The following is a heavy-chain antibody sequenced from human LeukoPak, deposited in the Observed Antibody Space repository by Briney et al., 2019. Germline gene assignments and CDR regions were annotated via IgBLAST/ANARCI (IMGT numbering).Heavy chain of an antibody. Sequence: PGGSLRLSCAASGFTFSSYSMNWVRQAPGKGLEWVSYISSSSSTIYYADSVKGRFTISRDNAKNSLYLQMNSLRAEDTAVYYCARGSRGVYGQQLVPLLWGQGTLVTVSS. CDR1: GFTFSSYS. V-gene: IGHV3-48*01. CDR3: ARGSRGVYGQQLVPLL. D-gene: IGHD6-13*01. CDR2: ISSSSSTI. J-gene: IGHJ4*02.